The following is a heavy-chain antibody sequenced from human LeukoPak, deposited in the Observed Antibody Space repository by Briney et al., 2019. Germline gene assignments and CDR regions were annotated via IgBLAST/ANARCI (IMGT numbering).Heavy chain of an antibody. D-gene: IGHD6-13*01. Sequence: PSETLSLTCAVYGGSFSGYYWSWIRQPPGKGLEWIGEINHSGSTNYNPSLKSRVTISVDTSKDQFSLKLSSVTAADTAVYYCARAYLSIAEAGYFDYWGQGTLVTVSS. CDR2: INHSGST. J-gene: IGHJ4*02. V-gene: IGHV4-34*01. CDR3: ARAYLSIAEAGYFDY. CDR1: GGSFSGYY.